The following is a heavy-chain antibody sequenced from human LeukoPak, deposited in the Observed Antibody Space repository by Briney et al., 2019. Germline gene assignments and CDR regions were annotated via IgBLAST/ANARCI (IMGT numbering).Heavy chain of an antibody. CDR2: INPNSGGT. J-gene: IGHJ4*02. V-gene: IGHV1-2*02. CDR1: GYTFTGYY. CDR3: ARDQDTAMELDY. D-gene: IGHD5-18*01. Sequence: ASVKVSCKASGYTFTGYYMHWVRQAPGQGLEWMGWINPNSGGTNYAQKFQGRVTMTRDMSTSTVYMELSSLRSEDTAVYYCARDQDTAMELDYWGQGTLVTVSS.